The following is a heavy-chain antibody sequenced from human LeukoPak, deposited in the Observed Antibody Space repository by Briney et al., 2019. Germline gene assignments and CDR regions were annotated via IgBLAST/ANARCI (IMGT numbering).Heavy chain of an antibody. CDR2: INPNRGGT. CDR1: GYTFTDSF. Sequence: ASVKVSCKASGYTFTDSFIHWVRQAPGQGLEWMGLINPNRGGTKYAQKFQGRVTMTRDTSISTAYMELSRLGSDDTAVYYCARLRPDEHWGQGTLVTVTS. J-gene: IGHJ4*02. CDR3: ARLRPDEH. V-gene: IGHV1-2*02.